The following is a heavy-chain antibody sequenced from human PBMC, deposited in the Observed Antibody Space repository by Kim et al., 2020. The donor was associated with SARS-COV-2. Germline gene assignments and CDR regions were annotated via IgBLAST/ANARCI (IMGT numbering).Heavy chain of an antibody. D-gene: IGHD3-22*01. CDR2: ITGSGGST. J-gene: IGHJ4*02. Sequence: GGSLRLSCAASGFTFSSYAMKLVRQAPGKGLEWVSAITGSGGSTYYADSVKGRFTISRDNSKNTLYLQMNSLRAEDTAVYYCAKAPYYYDSSGYYRCYFEKWGQGTLVTVSS. CDR3: AKAPYYYDSSGYYRCYFEK. CDR1: GFTFSSYA. V-gene: IGHV3-23*01.